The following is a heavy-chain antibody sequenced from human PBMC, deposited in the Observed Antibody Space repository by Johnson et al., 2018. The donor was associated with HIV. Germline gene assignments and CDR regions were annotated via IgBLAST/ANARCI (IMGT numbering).Heavy chain of an antibody. CDR2: IWYDVSNK. V-gene: IGHV3-33*01. J-gene: IGHJ3*02. D-gene: IGHD3-16*02. Sequence: QVQLVESGGGVVQPGRSLRLSCAASGFTFNSYGMHWVRQAPGMGLEWVAVIWYDVSNKYYADSVNGRFTISRDNSKNTLYLQMSSLKTDDTAVYYCTTAIVIDAFDIWGQGTMVTVSS. CDR3: TTAIVIDAFDI. CDR1: GFTFNSYG.